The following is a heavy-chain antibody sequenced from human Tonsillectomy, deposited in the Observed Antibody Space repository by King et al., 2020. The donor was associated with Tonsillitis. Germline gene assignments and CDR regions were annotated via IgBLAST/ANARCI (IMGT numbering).Heavy chain of an antibody. CDR1: GFTFSNYS. J-gene: IGHJ3*02. Sequence: VQLVESGGGLVQPGGSLRLSCAASGFTFSNYSMNWVRQTPGKGLEWVSYISSSIITIYYADSVKGRFTISRDNAKNSLDLQMNSLRAEDTAVYYCARDPSYMVRGVIPAFDIWGQGTMVTVSS. D-gene: IGHD3-10*01. CDR2: ISSSIITI. CDR3: ARDPSYMVRGVIPAFDI. V-gene: IGHV3-48*01.